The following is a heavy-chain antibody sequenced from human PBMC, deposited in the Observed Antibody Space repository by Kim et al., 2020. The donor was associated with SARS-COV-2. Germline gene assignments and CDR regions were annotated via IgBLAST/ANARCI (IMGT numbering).Heavy chain of an antibody. D-gene: IGHD3-16*01. V-gene: IGHV3-64D*06. CDR3: VKEPYYDYVWGSSKGGAFDI. Sequence: RFTISRDNSKNTLYLQMSSLRAEDTAVYYCVKEPYYDYVWGSSKGGAFDIWGQGTMVTVSS. J-gene: IGHJ3*02.